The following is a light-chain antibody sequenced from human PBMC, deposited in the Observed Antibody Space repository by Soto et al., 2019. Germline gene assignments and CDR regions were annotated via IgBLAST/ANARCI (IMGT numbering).Light chain of an antibody. CDR2: KAS. CDR3: QQYNSYWT. CDR1: QSISSW. V-gene: IGKV1-5*03. Sequence: DIQMTQSPSTLSASVGDRLTITCRASQSISSWLAWYQQKPGKAPKLLIYKASTLKSGVPSRFSGSGSGTEFTLTIRSLKPDDFATDYCQQYNSYWTFGQGTKVDIK. J-gene: IGKJ1*01.